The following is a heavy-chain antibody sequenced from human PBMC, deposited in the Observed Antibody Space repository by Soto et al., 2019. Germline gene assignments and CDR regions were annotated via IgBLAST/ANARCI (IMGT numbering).Heavy chain of an antibody. V-gene: IGHV4-59*01. CDR3: ARDVLLRAPLDV. Sequence: SETLSLTCTVSGGSISSYYWSWIRQPPGKGLEWIGYIYYSGSTNYNPSLKSRVTISVDTSKNQFSLKLSSVTAADTAVYYCARDVLLRAPLDVWGKGTTVTVSS. J-gene: IGHJ6*04. CDR1: GGSISSYY. D-gene: IGHD3-22*01. CDR2: IYYSGST.